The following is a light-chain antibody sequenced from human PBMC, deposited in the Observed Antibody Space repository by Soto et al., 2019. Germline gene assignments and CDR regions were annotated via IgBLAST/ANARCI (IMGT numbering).Light chain of an antibody. J-gene: IGKJ5*01. CDR2: DAS. CDR1: QDISDF. CDR3: QRYDDLPIT. V-gene: IGKV1-33*01. Sequence: DIQMTQSPSSLSSSVGDIITITCQASQDISDFLNWYQLKPGKAPKLLIYDASNLKTGVPSRFSGSGSGTDFTFTINTLQPEDSATYYCQRYDDLPITFGQGTRLEI.